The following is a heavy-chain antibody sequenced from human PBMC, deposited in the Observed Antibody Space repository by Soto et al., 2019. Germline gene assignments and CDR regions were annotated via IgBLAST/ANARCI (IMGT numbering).Heavy chain of an antibody. D-gene: IGHD6-13*01. CDR2: ISGSGDST. Sequence: EVQLLESGGGLVQPGGSLRLSCAASGFTFSSYAMNWVRQAPGKGLEWVSVISGSGDSTYYADSVKGRFTISRDNPKNTLYLQMNSLSAEDTAVYYCARRSSSWYFDYWGQGTLVTVSS. CDR3: ARRSSSWYFDY. J-gene: IGHJ4*02. V-gene: IGHV3-23*01. CDR1: GFTFSSYA.